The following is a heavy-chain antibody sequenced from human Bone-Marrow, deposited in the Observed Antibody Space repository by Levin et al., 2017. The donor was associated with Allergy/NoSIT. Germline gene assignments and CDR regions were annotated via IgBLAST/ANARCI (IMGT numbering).Heavy chain of an antibody. CDR2: ISGSGGST. CDR1: GFTFSSYA. V-gene: IGHV3-23*01. Sequence: PGESLKISCAASGFTFSSYAMSWVRQAPGKGLEWVSAISGSGGSTYYADSVKGRFTISRDNSKNTLYLQMNSLRAEDTAVYYCAKDHKGFATVTPLLDYGMDVWGQGTTVTVSS. D-gene: IGHD4-11*01. CDR3: AKDHKGFATVTPLLDYGMDV. J-gene: IGHJ6*02.